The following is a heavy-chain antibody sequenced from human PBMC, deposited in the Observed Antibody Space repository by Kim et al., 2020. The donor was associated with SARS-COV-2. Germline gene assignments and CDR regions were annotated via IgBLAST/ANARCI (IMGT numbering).Heavy chain of an antibody. Sequence: GGSLRLSCAASGFTFSSYEMNWVRQAPGKGLEWVSYISSSGSTIYYADSVKGRFTISRDNAKNSLYLQMNSLRAEDTAVYYCAREKYSGYDWDAFDIWGQGTMVTVSS. CDR1: GFTFSSYE. V-gene: IGHV3-48*03. J-gene: IGHJ3*02. CDR2: ISSSGSTI. CDR3: AREKYSGYDWDAFDI. D-gene: IGHD5-12*01.